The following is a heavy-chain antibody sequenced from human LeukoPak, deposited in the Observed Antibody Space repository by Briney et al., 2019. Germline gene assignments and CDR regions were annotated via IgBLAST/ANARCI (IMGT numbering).Heavy chain of an antibody. CDR2: ISGSGGST. CDR1: GFTFSSYA. D-gene: IGHD6-19*01. V-gene: IGHV3-23*01. Sequence: GGSLRLSCAASGFTFSSYAMSWVRQAPGKGLEWVSAISGSGGSTYYADSVKGRFAISRDNSKNTLYLQMNSLRAEDTAVYYCAKDVASGWSLYYFDYWGQGTLVTVSS. J-gene: IGHJ4*02. CDR3: AKDVASGWSLYYFDY.